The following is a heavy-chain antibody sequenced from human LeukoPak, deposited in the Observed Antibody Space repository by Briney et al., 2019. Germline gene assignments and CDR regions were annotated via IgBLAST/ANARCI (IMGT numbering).Heavy chain of an antibody. V-gene: IGHV4-59*01. CDR2: IYYSGST. J-gene: IGHJ3*02. CDR1: GGSISSYY. CDR3: ARDRSYLDAFDI. D-gene: IGHD1-26*01. Sequence: SETLSLTCTVSGGSISSYYWSWIRQPLGKGLEWIGYIYYSGSTNYNPSLKSRVTISVDTSKNQFSLKLSSVTAADTAVYYCARDRSYLDAFDIWGQGTMVTVSS.